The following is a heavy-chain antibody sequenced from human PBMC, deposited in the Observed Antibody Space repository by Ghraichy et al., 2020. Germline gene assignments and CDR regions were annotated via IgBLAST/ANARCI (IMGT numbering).Heavy chain of an antibody. J-gene: IGHJ3*01. CDR3: TKNSGAFFTSVDAFDL. CDR1: GFTLGNYG. D-gene: IGHD3-3*02. V-gene: IGHV3-30*18. CDR2: VSFDGRNT. Sequence: GGSLRLSCAASGFTLGNYGMHWVRQAPGKGLEWVAVVSFDGRNTYYSDSVRGRFTISRDKLDSTLYLQMDSLIVDDTAMYYCTKNSGAFFTSVDAFDLWGQGTMVTVSS.